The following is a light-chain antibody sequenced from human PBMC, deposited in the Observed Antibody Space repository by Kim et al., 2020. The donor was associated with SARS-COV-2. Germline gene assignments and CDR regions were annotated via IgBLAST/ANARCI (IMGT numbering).Light chain of an antibody. CDR1: QGISSY. Sequence: ASTGDRVTLTCRASQGISSYLAWYQQKPGKAPKLLIYAASTLQSGVPSRFIGSGSGTDFTLTISCLQSEDFATYYCQQYYSYPPYTFGQGTKLEI. J-gene: IGKJ2*01. CDR2: AAS. V-gene: IGKV1-8*01. CDR3: QQYYSYPPYT.